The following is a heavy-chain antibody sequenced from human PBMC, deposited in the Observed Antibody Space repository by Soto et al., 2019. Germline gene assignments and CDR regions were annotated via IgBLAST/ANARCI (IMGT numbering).Heavy chain of an antibody. Sequence: SQTLSLTCAISGDSVSSNSAAWNWIGQSPSRGLEWLGRTYYRSKWYNDYAVSVKSRITINPDTSKNQFSLQLNSVTPEDTAVYYCARVEVAANYGMDVWGQGTTVTGSS. CDR3: ARVEVAANYGMDV. CDR1: GDSVSSNSAA. CDR2: TYYRSKWYN. J-gene: IGHJ6*02. D-gene: IGHD2-15*01. V-gene: IGHV6-1*01.